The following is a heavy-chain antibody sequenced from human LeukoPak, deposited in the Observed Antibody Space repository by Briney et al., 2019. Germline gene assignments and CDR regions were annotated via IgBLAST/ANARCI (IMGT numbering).Heavy chain of an antibody. CDR3: ATISSSWFLGYFDY. CDR2: ISGSGGST. CDR1: GFTFSSYA. J-gene: IGHJ4*02. Sequence: GGSLRLSCAASGFTFSSYAMSWVRRAPGKGLEWVSAISGSGGSTYYADSVKGRFTISRDNSKNTLYLQMNSLRAEDTAVYYCATISSSWFLGYFDYWGQGTLVTVSS. V-gene: IGHV3-23*01. D-gene: IGHD6-13*01.